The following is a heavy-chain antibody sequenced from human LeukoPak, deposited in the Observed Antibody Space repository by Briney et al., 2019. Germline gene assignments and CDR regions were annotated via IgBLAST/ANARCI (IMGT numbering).Heavy chain of an antibody. D-gene: IGHD1-26*01. V-gene: IGHV4-59*01. CDR3: ARGRVGSLPDY. CDR2: ISYTGST. J-gene: IGHJ4*02. Sequence: SETLSLTRTVSGGSINSDYWSWNRQPPGKGLECIGYISYTGSTNYNPSLKSRVTISVDTSKNHVSLQLSSVTAVDTAVYYCARGRVGSLPDYWGQGTLVTVSS. CDR1: GGSINSDY.